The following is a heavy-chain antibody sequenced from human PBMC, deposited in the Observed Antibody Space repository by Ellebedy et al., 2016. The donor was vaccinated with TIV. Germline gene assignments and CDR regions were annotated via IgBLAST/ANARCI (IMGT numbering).Heavy chain of an antibody. D-gene: IGHD5-12*01. V-gene: IGHV3-7*03. CDR1: GFTFTTYW. CDR2: MNQVGSEK. Sequence: GESLKISCAASGFTFTTYWMSWVRQAPGKGLEWVANMNQVGSEKYYVDSVKGRFTISRDNAQNSLYLHMNNLRAEDTAVYYCARDPNSPGDTGYGDYWGQGVVATVST. CDR3: ARDPNSPGDTGYGDY. J-gene: IGHJ4*02.